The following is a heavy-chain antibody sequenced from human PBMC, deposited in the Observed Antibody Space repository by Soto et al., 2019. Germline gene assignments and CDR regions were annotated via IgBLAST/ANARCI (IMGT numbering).Heavy chain of an antibody. CDR2: IIPIFGTA. D-gene: IGHD3-3*01. Sequence: SVKVSCKASGGSFSSYAISWVRRAPGEGLEWMGGIIPIFGTANYAQKFQGRVTITADESTSTAYMELSSLRSEDTAVYYCAIFRGCIAPPNRQSVPTQRTSDL. J-gene: IGHJ2*01. CDR1: GGSFSSYA. CDR3: AIFRGCIAPPNRQSVPTQRTSDL. V-gene: IGHV1-69*13.